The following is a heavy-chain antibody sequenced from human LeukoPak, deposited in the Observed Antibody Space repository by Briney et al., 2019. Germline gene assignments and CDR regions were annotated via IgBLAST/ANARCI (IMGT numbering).Heavy chain of an antibody. Sequence: PGGSLRLSCTASGFTLGSHDMHWVRQTTGEGLEWVAAIASGFQTFYAGSVKGRFTVSREDAKTSLYLQMNSLRAGDTAVYYCVREARGYYYTYFDYWGQGTLVTVSS. CDR2: IASGFQT. J-gene: IGHJ4*02. CDR3: VREARGYYYTYFDY. CDR1: GFTLGSHD. V-gene: IGHV3-13*01. D-gene: IGHD3-22*01.